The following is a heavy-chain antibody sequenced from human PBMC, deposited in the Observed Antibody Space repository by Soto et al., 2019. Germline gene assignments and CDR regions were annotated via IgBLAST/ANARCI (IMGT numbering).Heavy chain of an antibody. CDR3: ARERVPGAGTRPPYYYGMDV. J-gene: IGHJ6*02. CDR1: GYTVTSYG. Sequence: QVQLVQSGAEVKKPGDSVKVSCKASGYTVTSYGISWVRQAPGQGLELLGWISGYTGNTNSAQKLQGRVNMTTDTSTNTAYMELRSLRSDDTAVYYCARERVPGAGTRPPYYYGMDVWGQVTTVTVSS. V-gene: IGHV1-18*04. D-gene: IGHD6-19*01. CDR2: ISGYTGNT.